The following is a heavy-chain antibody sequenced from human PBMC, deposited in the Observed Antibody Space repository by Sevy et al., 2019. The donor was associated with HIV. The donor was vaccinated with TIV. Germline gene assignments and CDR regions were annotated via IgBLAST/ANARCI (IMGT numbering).Heavy chain of an antibody. CDR3: ARDVAAGDF. CDR1: GFTFTRYW. Sequence: GGSLRLSCAASGFTFTRYWMTWVRQSPGKGLQWLGNVNEDGTEKYYKDSVSGRFTNSRDNAKKSLQLQMNSLRVDDTGVYYCARDVAAGDFWGQGTLVTVSS. CDR2: VNEDGTEK. V-gene: IGHV3-7*01. D-gene: IGHD2-21*01. J-gene: IGHJ4*02.